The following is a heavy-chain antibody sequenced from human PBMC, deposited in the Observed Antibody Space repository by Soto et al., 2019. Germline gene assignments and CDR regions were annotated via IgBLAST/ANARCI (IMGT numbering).Heavy chain of an antibody. Sequence: LRLSCAASGFTFSSYGMHWVRQAPGKGLEWVAVIWYDGSNKYYADSVKGRFTISRDNSKNTLYLQMNSLRAEDTAVYYCARDPYYDCWSGPNQGGMDVWGQGTTVTVSS. CDR3: ARDPYYDCWSGPNQGGMDV. CDR2: IWYDGSNK. J-gene: IGHJ6*02. D-gene: IGHD3-3*01. V-gene: IGHV3-33*01. CDR1: GFTFSSYG.